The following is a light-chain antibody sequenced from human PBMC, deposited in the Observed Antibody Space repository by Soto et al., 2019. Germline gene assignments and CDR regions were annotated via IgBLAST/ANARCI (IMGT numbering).Light chain of an antibody. CDR2: EAS. CDR3: KQYNSYSK. V-gene: IGKV1-5*01. J-gene: IGKJ1*01. CDR1: QSISSW. Sequence: DIKMTQSPSTLSASVGYRFTITCRASQSISSWLAWYQQKPGKAPKLLIYEASSLESGVPSRFSGRGSGTEFTLTISSLQPDDFATYYCKQYNSYSKFGQGTKVDIK.